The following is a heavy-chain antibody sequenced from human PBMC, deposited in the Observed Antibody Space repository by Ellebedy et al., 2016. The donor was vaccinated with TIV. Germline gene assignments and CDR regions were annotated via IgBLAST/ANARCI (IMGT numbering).Heavy chain of an antibody. CDR2: IYYSGST. J-gene: IGHJ3*02. CDR3: ARDSILTGPRGLAAFDI. D-gene: IGHD3-9*01. Sequence: SETLSLTXTVSGGSISSYYWSWIRQPPGKGLEWIGYIYYSGSTNYNPSLKSRVTISVDTSKNQFSLKLSSVTAADTAVYYCARDSILTGPRGLAAFDIWGQGTMVTVSS. CDR1: GGSISSYY. V-gene: IGHV4-59*01.